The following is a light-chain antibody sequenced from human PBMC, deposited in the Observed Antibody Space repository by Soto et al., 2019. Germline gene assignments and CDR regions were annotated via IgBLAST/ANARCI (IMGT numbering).Light chain of an antibody. Sequence: EIVLTQSPATLSLSPGERATLSCRASQCVSSYLAWYQQKPGQAPRLLIYDASSRATGIPARFSGSGSGTDFTLTISSLEPEDFAVYYCQQRSNWLFTFGPGTKVDIK. CDR2: DAS. J-gene: IGKJ3*01. CDR1: QCVSSY. CDR3: QQRSNWLFT. V-gene: IGKV3-11*01.